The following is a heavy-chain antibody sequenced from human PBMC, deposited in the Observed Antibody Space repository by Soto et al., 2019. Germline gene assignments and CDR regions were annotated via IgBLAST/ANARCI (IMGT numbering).Heavy chain of an antibody. D-gene: IGHD6-19*01. J-gene: IGHJ5*02. CDR2: IIPIFGTA. CDR3: ARVSSGWYYWFDP. CDR1: GGPLSSYA. Sequence: APVKVSFKASGGPLSSYAFSWVRQAPGQGLEWMGGIIPIFGTANYAQKLQGRVTMTTDTSTSTAYMELRSLRSDDTAVYYCARVSSGWYYWFDPWGQGTLVTVSS. V-gene: IGHV1-69*05.